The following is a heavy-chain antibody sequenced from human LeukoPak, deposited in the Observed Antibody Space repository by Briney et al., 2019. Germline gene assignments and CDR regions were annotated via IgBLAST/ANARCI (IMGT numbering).Heavy chain of an antibody. J-gene: IGHJ4*02. V-gene: IGHV4-59*01. CDR3: ARGRIAVAGTGIDY. CDR1: GGSISSYY. D-gene: IGHD6-19*01. CDR2: IYYSGST. Sequence: SETLSLTCTVSGGSISSYYWSWIRQPPGKGLEWIGYIYYSGSTNYNPSLKSRVTISVDTSKNQFSLKLSSVTAADTAVYYCARGRIAVAGTGIDYWGQGTLVTVSS.